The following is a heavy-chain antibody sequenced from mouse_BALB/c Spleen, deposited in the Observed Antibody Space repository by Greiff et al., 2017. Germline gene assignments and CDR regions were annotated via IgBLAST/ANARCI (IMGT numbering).Heavy chain of an antibody. Sequence: EVHLVESGPGLVKPSQSLSLTCSVTGYSITSGYYWNWIRQFPGNKLEWMGYISYDGSNNYNPSLKNRISITRDTSKNQFFLKLNSVTTEDTATYYCARGGNYGYDWYFDVWGAGTTVTVSS. V-gene: IGHV3-6*02. CDR2: ISYDGSN. CDR3: ARGGNYGYDWYFDV. J-gene: IGHJ1*01. CDR1: GYSITSGYY. D-gene: IGHD1-2*01.